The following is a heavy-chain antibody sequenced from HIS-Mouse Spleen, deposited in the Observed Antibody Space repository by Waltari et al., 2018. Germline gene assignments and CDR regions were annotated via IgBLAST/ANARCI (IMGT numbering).Heavy chain of an antibody. V-gene: IGHV1-2*02. D-gene: IGHD3-3*01. J-gene: IGHJ3*02. CDR3: ARAQSYEFWSGYYAVDI. CDR1: GYTFTGYY. CDR2: INPNSGGT. Sequence: QVQLVQSGAEVKKPGASVKVSCKAFGYTFTGYYMHWVRQAPGQGLEWMGRINPNSGGTTYAQKLQGRVTMTTDTSISTDSMGLSRLRSDDTAVYYCARAQSYEFWSGYYAVDIWGQGTMVTVSS.